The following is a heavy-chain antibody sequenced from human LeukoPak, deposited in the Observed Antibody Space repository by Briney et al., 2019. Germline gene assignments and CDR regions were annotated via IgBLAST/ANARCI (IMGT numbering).Heavy chain of an antibody. CDR2: ISGSGGST. J-gene: IGHJ5*02. CDR1: GFTFSSYA. V-gene: IGHV3-23*01. Sequence: GGSLRLSCAASGFTFSSYAMSWVRQAPGKGLEWVSAISGSGGSTYYADSVKGRFTISRDNTKNTLYLQMNSLRAEDTAVYYCAKDLLTVSVAWGNWFDPWGQGTLVTVSS. CDR3: AKDLLTVSVAWGNWFDP. D-gene: IGHD6-19*01.